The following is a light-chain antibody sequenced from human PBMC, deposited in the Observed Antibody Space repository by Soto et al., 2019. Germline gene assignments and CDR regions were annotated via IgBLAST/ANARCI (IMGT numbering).Light chain of an antibody. CDR3: QQSFSIPYI. CDR2: AAS. Sequence: DIHMTQSPSALSASVGDIVTITCRASQTVSSHLNWYQHKTGKAPKVLIYAASNLQSGVPSRFSGSGYGTDFTLTISSLQPEDIATYYCQQSFSIPYIFGQGTNLEIK. CDR1: QTVSSH. J-gene: IGKJ2*01. V-gene: IGKV1-39*01.